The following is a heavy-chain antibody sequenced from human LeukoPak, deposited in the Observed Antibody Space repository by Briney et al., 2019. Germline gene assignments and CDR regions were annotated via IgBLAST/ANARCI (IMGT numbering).Heavy chain of an antibody. V-gene: IGHV3-72*01. CDR1: GFTFSDHF. D-gene: IGHD6-19*01. J-gene: IGHJ4*02. CDR2: SRNKAKSYTT. CDR3: VRVGSVSGSDYLDY. Sequence: GGSLRLSCAVSGFTFSDHFLDWVRQAPGKGLEWVGRSRNKAKSYTTEYAASVKSRFTISRDDSKNSLYLQMNSLETEDTAVYYCVRVGSVSGSDYLDYWGQGTLVTVSS.